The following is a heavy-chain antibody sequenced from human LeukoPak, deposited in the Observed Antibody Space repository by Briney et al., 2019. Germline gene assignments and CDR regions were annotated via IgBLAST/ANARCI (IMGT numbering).Heavy chain of an antibody. CDR3: AKSQRHVLLWFGEPRYFDY. D-gene: IGHD3-10*01. V-gene: IGHV3-9*01. CDR1: GFTFDDYA. CDR2: ISWNSGSI. Sequence: QPGRSLRLSCAASGFTFDDYAMHWVRQAPGKGLEWVSGISWNSGSIGYADSVKGRFTISRDDAKNSLYLQMNSLRAEDTAVYYCAKSQRHVLLWFGEPRYFDYWGQGTLVTVSS. J-gene: IGHJ4*02.